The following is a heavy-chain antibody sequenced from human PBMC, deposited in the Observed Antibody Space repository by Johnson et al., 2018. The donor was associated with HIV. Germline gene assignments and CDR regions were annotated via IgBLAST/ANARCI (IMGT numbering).Heavy chain of an antibody. D-gene: IGHD2-15*01. CDR1: GFTFDDYG. V-gene: IGHV3-20*04. J-gene: IGHJ3*02. CDR2: INWNGGST. CDR3: ATGPLVVVGADGLLQLHDVFDI. Sequence: VQLVESGGGVVRPGGSLRLSCAASGFTFDDYGMSWVRQAPGKGREWVSGINWNGGSTGYADSVKGRFTISRDNAKNSLYLQMNSLRAEDTAVYYCATGPLVVVGADGLLQLHDVFDIWGRGTMVTVSS.